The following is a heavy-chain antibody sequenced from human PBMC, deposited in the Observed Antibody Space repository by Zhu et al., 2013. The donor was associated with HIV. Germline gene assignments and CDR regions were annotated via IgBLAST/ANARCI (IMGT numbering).Heavy chain of an antibody. CDR3: ARQIQLWFDY. CDR1: GGTFSSYA. J-gene: IGHJ4*02. Sequence: QVQLAQSGAELKKPGSSVRVSCKASGGTFSSYAISWVRQAPGQGLEWMGIINPSGGSTSYAQKFQGRVTMTRDTSTSTVYMELSSLRSEDTAVYYCARQIQLWFDYVGPGNPGHRLI. V-gene: IGHV1-46*01. CDR2: INPSGGST. D-gene: IGHD5-18*01.